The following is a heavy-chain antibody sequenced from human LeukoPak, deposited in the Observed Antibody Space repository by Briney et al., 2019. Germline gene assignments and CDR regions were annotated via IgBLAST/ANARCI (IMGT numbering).Heavy chain of an antibody. CDR1: GGSISSYY. J-gene: IGHJ4*02. D-gene: IGHD3-22*01. CDR2: IYYSGST. Sequence: SETLSLTCTVSGGSISSYYWSWIRQPPGKGLEWIGYIYYSGSTNYNPSLKSRVTISVDTSKNQFSLKLSSVTAADTAVYYCARSDGDYYDSSGYYGYWGQGTLVTVSS. CDR3: ARSDGDYYDSSGYYGY. V-gene: IGHV4-59*01.